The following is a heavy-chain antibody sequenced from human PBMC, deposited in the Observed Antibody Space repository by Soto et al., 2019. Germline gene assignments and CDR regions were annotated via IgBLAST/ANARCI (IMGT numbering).Heavy chain of an antibody. D-gene: IGHD3-10*01. CDR3: ARGSGSDYYYYGMDV. J-gene: IGHJ6*02. V-gene: IGHV3-13*01. CDR1: GFTFSSYD. CDR2: IGTAGDT. Sequence: EVQLVESGGGLVQPGGSLRLSCAASGFTFSSYDMHWVRQATGKGLEWVSAIGTAGDTYYPGSVKGRFTISRENAKNSLYLRMNSLRAEDTAVYYCARGSGSDYYYYGMDVWGQGTTVTVSS.